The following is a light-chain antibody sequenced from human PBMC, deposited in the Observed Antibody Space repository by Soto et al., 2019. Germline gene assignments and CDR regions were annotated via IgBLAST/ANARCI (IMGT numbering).Light chain of an antibody. CDR3: AVWDDGLNGWV. V-gene: IGLV1-44*01. J-gene: IGLJ3*02. CDR1: DSNIGSNT. Sequence: QSVLTQPPSASGTPGQSVTISCSGSDSNIGSNTVNWYQQFPGTAPKLLIYANFHRASGVPDRLSGSKSVTSASLAISGLQSEDEAHYYCAVWDDGLNGWVFGGGTKVTVL. CDR2: ANF.